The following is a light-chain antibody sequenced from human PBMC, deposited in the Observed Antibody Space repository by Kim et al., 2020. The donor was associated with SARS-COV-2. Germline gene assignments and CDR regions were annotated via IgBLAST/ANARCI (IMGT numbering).Light chain of an antibody. CDR1: SSNIGGNT. CDR3: STWDDSLNGWV. CDR2: SNN. V-gene: IGLV1-44*01. J-gene: IGLJ3*02. Sequence: GQSVTISCSGSSSNIGGNTVNWYQLLPGTAPKLLIYSNNQRPSGVPDRFSGSKSGTSASLALSGLQSVDEADYYCSTWDDSLNGWVFGGGTKVTVL.